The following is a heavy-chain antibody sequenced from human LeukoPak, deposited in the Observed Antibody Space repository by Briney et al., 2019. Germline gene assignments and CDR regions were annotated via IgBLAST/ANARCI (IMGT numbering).Heavy chain of an antibody. CDR3: ARLGGMVQGVMRFFDY. Sequence: GESLKISCKCSGYTFTNYWIGWVRQMPGKGLEWMGIIHPGDSDTRYSPSFQGQVTISADKSINTAYLQWSSLKASDTATFYCARLGGMVQGVMRFFDYWGQGTLVTVST. CDR1: GYTFTNYW. J-gene: IGHJ4*02. V-gene: IGHV5-51*01. CDR2: IHPGDSDT. D-gene: IGHD3-10*01.